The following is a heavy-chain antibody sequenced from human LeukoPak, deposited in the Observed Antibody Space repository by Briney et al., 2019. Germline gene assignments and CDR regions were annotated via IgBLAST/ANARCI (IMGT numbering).Heavy chain of an antibody. D-gene: IGHD1-14*01. CDR1: GSTFSSYA. Sequence: GGSLRLSCAASGSTFSSYAMHWVRQAPGKGLEWVAVISYDGSNKYYADSVKGRFTISRDNSKNTLYLQMNSLRAEDTAVYYSSFAEGRGQGTLVTVSS. CDR3: SFAEG. J-gene: IGHJ4*02. CDR2: ISYDGSNK. V-gene: IGHV3-30-3*01.